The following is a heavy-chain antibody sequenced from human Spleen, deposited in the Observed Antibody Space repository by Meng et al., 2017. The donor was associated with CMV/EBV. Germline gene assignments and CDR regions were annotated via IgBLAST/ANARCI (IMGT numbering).Heavy chain of an antibody. CDR2: INDSGNA. V-gene: IGHV4-34*01. J-gene: IGHJ5*02. Sequence: SETLSLTCAVSGGSFSSYYWNWIRQPPGKGLEWIGEINDSGNANYNPSLKHRVTISVDTSRKQFSLKMNSVTAADTGFYYCASGRRRRLSVAPGGYNWFDPWGQGTLVTVSS. D-gene: IGHD5-12*01. CDR1: GGSFSSYY. CDR3: ASGRRRRLSVAPGGYNWFDP.